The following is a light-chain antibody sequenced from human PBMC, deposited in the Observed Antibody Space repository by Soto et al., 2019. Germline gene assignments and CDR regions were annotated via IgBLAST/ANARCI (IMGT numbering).Light chain of an antibody. V-gene: IGLV3-21*02. CDR3: PAWDFSITPNLV. CDR2: DDR. J-gene: IGLJ7*01. Sequence: SYQRTQPHAVSVAPEQTATITFGGNNIGRKSVHWYQQKPGQAPVLVLHDDRDRPSGIPERFSGANSGNTATLTISRVEAGYRADYYTPAWDFSITPNLVFG. CDR1: NIGRKS.